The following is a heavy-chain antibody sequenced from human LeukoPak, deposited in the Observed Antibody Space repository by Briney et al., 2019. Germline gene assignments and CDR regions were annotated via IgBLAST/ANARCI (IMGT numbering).Heavy chain of an antibody. Sequence: PGGSLRLSCAASEFSLSSYWMAWVRQAPGKGLEWVSAISGSGGSTYYADSVKGRFTISRDNSKNTLYLQMNSLRAEDTAVYYCAKVTGELVFPFDYWGQGTLVTVSS. CDR2: ISGSGGST. V-gene: IGHV3-23*01. J-gene: IGHJ4*02. CDR3: AKVTGELVFPFDY. D-gene: IGHD1-26*01. CDR1: EFSLSSYW.